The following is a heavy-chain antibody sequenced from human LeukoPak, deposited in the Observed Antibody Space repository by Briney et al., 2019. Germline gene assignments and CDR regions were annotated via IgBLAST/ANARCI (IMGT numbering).Heavy chain of an antibody. V-gene: IGHV3-48*04. CDR3: ARGVAVARMDV. D-gene: IGHD6-19*01. CDR2: ISSSGSTI. J-gene: IGHJ6*03. Sequence: GGSLRLSCTVSGFTVSSNSMSWVRQAPGKGLEWVSYISSSGSTIYYADSVKGRFTISRDNAKNSLYLQMNSLRAEDTAVYYCARGVAVARMDVWGKGTTVTVSS. CDR1: GFTVSSNS.